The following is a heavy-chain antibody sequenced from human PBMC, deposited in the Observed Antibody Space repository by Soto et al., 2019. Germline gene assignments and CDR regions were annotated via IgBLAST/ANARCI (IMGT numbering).Heavy chain of an antibody. CDR3: ARSIQEEIGVAGPKDIWFDP. Sequence: QVQLVQSGAEVKRPGSSVKVSCQTSGGTFRTYTINWVRQAPGQGLEWMGRIIPILDVANYAQKVQGRVTITADKSTSTAHMELRSLRSEDTAVYYCARSIQEEIGVAGPKDIWFDPWGQGTLVTVSS. V-gene: IGHV1-69*02. J-gene: IGHJ5*02. CDR1: GGTFRTYT. D-gene: IGHD6-19*01. CDR2: IIPILDVA.